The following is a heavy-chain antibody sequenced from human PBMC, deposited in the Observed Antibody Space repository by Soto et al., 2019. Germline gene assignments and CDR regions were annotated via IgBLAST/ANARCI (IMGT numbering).Heavy chain of an antibody. D-gene: IGHD3-10*01. CDR1: GYPFASNA. Sequence: ASVKVSCKASGYPFASNAITWVRQAPGQGLEWMGWISAYNGNTNYAQKFQGRVIMTADTSTSTAYMELRSLRSDDTAVYYCARDVGESRIIDYRGQGTLVTVSS. J-gene: IGHJ4*02. CDR3: ARDVGESRIIDY. V-gene: IGHV1-18*01. CDR2: ISAYNGNT.